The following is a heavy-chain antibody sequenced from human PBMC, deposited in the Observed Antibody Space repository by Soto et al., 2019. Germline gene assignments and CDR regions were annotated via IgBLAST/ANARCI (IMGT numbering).Heavy chain of an antibody. CDR1: GYIFTTYG. V-gene: IGHV1-18*01. CDR2: ISAHNGNT. Sequence: QVHLVQPGAEVKKPGASVKVSCKGSGYIFTTYGITWVRQAPGQGLEWMGWISAHNGNTNYAQKLQGRVTVNRDTSTSTAYMELRNLRSDDTAVYYCARGRYGDYWGSGDLVTVSS. J-gene: IGHJ4*01. CDR3: ARGRYGDY. D-gene: IGHD1-1*01.